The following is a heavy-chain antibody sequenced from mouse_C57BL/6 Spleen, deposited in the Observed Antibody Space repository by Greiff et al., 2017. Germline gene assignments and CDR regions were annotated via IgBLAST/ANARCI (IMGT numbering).Heavy chain of an antibody. CDR3: ARSGTAQPYFDY. D-gene: IGHD3-2*02. Sequence: VQLQQPGTELVKPGASVKLSCKASGYTFTSYWMHWVKQRPGQGLEWIGNINPSNGGTNYNEKFKSKATLTVDKSSSTAYMQPSSLTSEDSAVYYCARSGTAQPYFDYWGQGTTLTVSS. J-gene: IGHJ2*01. V-gene: IGHV1-53*01. CDR1: GYTFTSYW. CDR2: INPSNGGT.